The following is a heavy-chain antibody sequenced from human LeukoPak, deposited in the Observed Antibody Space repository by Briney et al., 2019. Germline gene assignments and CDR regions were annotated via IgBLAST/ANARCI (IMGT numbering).Heavy chain of an antibody. D-gene: IGHD6-19*01. CDR2: INPNSGGT. Sequence: ASVKVSFKASGYTFTGYYMHWVRQAPGQGLEWMGWINPNSGGTNYAQKFQGRVTMTRDTSISTAYMELSRLRSDDTAVYYCARVASSSGWYLVFDGWCFQHWGQGTLVTVSS. V-gene: IGHV1-2*02. CDR1: GYTFTGYY. J-gene: IGHJ1*01. CDR3: ARVASSSGWYLVFDGWCFQH.